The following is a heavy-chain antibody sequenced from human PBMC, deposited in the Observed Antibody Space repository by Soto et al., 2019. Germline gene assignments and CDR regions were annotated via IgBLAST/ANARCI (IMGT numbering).Heavy chain of an antibody. CDR3: AKDSGSGSYHY. V-gene: IGHV3-33*06. D-gene: IGHD1-26*01. CDR1: FTDHA. Sequence: FTDHAMLWVRQAPGKGLEWVAVIWYDGSNKYYADSVKGRFTISRDNSKNTLYLQMNSLRAEDTAVYYCAKDSGSGSYHYWGQGTLVTVSS. CDR2: IWYDGSNK. J-gene: IGHJ4*02.